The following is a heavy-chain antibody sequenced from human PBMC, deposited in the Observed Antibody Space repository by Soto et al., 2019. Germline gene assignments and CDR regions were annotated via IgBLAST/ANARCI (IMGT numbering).Heavy chain of an antibody. D-gene: IGHD2-2*01. J-gene: IGHJ6*02. CDR1: GYTFTSYD. CDR2: MNPNSGNT. V-gene: IGHV1-8*01. Sequence: GASVKVSCKASGYTFTSYDINCVVQSTVQWLDGMGWMNPNSGNTGYAQKFQGRVTMTRNTSISTAYMELSSLRSEDTAVYYCARGEGGYCSSTSCRPRYYYYGMDVWGQGTTVTVSS. CDR3: ARGEGGYCSSTSCRPRYYYYGMDV.